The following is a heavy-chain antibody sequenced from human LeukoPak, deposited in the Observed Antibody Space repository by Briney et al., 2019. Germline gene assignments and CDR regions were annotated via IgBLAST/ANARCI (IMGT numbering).Heavy chain of an antibody. J-gene: IGHJ4*02. CDR1: GGSISSSSYY. Sequence: KPSETLSLTCTVSGGSISSSSYYWGWIRQPPGKGLEWIGRIYYSGSTYYNPSLKSRVTISVDTPKNQFSLKLSSVTAADTAVYYCARSYYYDSSGYYYSWGQGTLVTVSS. CDR2: IYYSGST. D-gene: IGHD3-22*01. V-gene: IGHV4-39*01. CDR3: ARSYYYDSSGYYYS.